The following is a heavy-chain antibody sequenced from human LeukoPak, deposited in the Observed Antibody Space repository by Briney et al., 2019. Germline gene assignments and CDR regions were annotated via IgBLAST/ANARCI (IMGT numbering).Heavy chain of an antibody. Sequence: ASVKVSCKASGYTFTGYYMHWVRQAPGQGLEWMGWINPNSGGANYAQKFQGRVTMTRDTSISTAYMELSRLRSDDTAVYYCARDRSTGSALMVYAIDGEAWFDPWGQGTLVTVSS. CDR3: ARDRSTGSALMVYAIDGEAWFDP. V-gene: IGHV1-2*02. CDR1: GYTFTGYY. CDR2: INPNSGGA. J-gene: IGHJ5*02. D-gene: IGHD2-8*01.